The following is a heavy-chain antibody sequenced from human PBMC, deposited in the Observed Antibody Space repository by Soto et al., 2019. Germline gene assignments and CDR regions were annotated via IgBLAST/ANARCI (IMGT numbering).Heavy chain of an antibody. J-gene: IGHJ6*03. V-gene: IGHV1-69*08. CDR2: VIPLLDAS. CDR3: ASGKTQITQDRMVFYYYMDV. D-gene: IGHD2-15*01. CDR1: GDTFNNRT. Sequence: QVQLVQSGAEVKKPGSSVKISCTASGDTFNNRTFTWVRRATGQGLEWMGRVIPLLDASNYAEKFQDRDTITADKSTNTAYWELSGLKSEDSSIYYCASGKTQITQDRMVFYYYMDVWGKGTTVTVSS.